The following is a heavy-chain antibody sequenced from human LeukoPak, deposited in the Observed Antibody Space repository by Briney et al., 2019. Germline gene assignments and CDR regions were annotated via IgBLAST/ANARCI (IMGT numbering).Heavy chain of an antibody. D-gene: IGHD1-1*01. V-gene: IGHV1-69*05. CDR3: ARVLGGVSVQLERRGPYYFDY. J-gene: IGHJ4*02. CDR2: IIPIFGTA. Sequence: SVKVSCKASGGTFSSYAISWVRQAPGQGLEWMGGIIPIFGTANYAQKFQGRVTITTDESASTAYMELSSLRSEDTAVYYCARVLGGVSVQLERRGPYYFDYWGQGTLVTVSS. CDR1: GGTFSSYA.